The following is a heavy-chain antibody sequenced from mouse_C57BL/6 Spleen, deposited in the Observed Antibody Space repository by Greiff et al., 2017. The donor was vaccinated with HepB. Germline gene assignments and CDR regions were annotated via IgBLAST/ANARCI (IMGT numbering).Heavy chain of an antibody. CDR2: INPYNGDT. Sequence: EVQVVESGPELVKPGDSVKISCKASGYSFTGYFMNWVMQSHGKSLEWIGRINPYNGDTFYNQKFKGKATLTVDKSSSTAHMELRSLTSEDSAVYYCAREEYYGPYYFDYWGQGTTLTVSS. CDR3: AREEYYGPYYFDY. J-gene: IGHJ2*01. CDR1: GYSFTGYF. V-gene: IGHV1-20*01. D-gene: IGHD1-1*02.